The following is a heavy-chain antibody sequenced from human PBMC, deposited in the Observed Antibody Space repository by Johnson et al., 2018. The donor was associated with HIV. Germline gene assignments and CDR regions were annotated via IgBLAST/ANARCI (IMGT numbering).Heavy chain of an antibody. CDR1: GFTFSSYA. CDR2: ISYDGSNK. Sequence: VQLVESGGGVVQPGMSLRLSCAASGFTFSSYAMHWVRQAPGKGLEWMAFISYDGSNKYFTDSVKGRFTISRDNAKNSLYVQMNSLRAEDTALYYCAKGLRLGELSLRVDAFDIWCQGTMVTVSS. CDR3: AKGLRLGELSLRVDAFDI. V-gene: IGHV3-30-3*01. J-gene: IGHJ3*02. D-gene: IGHD3-16*02.